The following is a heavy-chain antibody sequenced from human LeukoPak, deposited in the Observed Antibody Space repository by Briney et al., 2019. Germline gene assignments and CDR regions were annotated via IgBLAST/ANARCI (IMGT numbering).Heavy chain of an antibody. Sequence: SETLSLTCTVSGGSVSGGDYYWSWIRQPPGKGLEWIGYIHYSGSTYYSPSLKSRVTISIDTSKNQFSLKLSSVTAADTAVYYCARYGPPRLRGVRGAYDIWGQGTMVTVSS. J-gene: IGHJ3*02. V-gene: IGHV4-30-4*08. CDR2: IHYSGST. D-gene: IGHD4-17*01. CDR1: GGSVSGGDYY. CDR3: ARYGPPRLRGVRGAYDI.